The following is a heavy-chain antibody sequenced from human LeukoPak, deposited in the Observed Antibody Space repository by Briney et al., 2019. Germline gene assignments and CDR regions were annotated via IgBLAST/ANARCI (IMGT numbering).Heavy chain of an antibody. V-gene: IGHV4-34*01. J-gene: IGHJ5*02. D-gene: IGHD2-2*02. Sequence: SETLSLTCAVYGGSFSGYYWSWIRQPPGKGLEWIGEINHSGSTNYNPSLKSRVTISVDTSKNQFSLKLSSVTAADTAVYYCARDGCPLWSISCHRGFDPWGQGLLVTVSS. CDR3: ARDGCPLWSISCHRGFDP. CDR1: GGSFSGYY. CDR2: INHSGST.